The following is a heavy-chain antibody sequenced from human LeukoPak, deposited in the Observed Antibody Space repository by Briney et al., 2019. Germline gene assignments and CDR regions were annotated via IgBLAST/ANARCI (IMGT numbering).Heavy chain of an antibody. CDR3: ARASITMVRGVRSYYYYGMDV. CDR1: GGTFSSYA. J-gene: IGHJ6*02. CDR2: IIPILGIA. Sequence: SVKVSCKASGGTFSSYAISWVRQAPGQGLEWMGRIIPILGIANYAQKFQGRVTITADKSTSTAYMELSSLRSEDTAVYYCARASITMVRGVRSYYYYGMDVWGQGTMVTVSS. V-gene: IGHV1-69*04. D-gene: IGHD3-10*01.